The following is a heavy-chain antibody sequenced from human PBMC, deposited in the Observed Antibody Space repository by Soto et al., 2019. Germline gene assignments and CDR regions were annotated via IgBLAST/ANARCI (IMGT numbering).Heavy chain of an antibody. J-gene: IGHJ6*02. CDR2: INHSGST. V-gene: IGHV4-39*01. Sequence: SETLSLTCTVSGGSISSGGYYWSWIRQPPGKGLEWIGEINHSGSTNYNPSLKSRVTISVDTSKNQFSLKLSSVTAADTAVYYCARQHPLLWFGDLSGMDVWGQGTTVTVSS. CDR1: GGSISSGGYY. D-gene: IGHD3-10*01. CDR3: ARQHPLLWFGDLSGMDV.